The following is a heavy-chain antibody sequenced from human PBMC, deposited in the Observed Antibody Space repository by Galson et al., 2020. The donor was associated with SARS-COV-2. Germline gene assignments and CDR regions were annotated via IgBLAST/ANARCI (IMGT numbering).Heavy chain of an antibody. CDR1: GGSISSSNW. CDR2: IYHSGSS. D-gene: IGHD3-16*01. J-gene: IGHJ1*01. Sequence: ASETLSLTCAVSGGSISSSNWWSWVRQPPGKGLEWIGYIYHSGSSYYNPSLKSRVTMSLDTSKNQFSLKLSSVTAADTAVYYCASVDYDQYFQHWGQGTLVTVSS. CDR3: ASVDYDQYFQH. V-gene: IGHV4-4*02.